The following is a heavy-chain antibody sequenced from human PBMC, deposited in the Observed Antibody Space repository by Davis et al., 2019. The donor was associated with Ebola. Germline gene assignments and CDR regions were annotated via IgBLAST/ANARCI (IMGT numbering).Heavy chain of an antibody. J-gene: IGHJ4*02. Sequence: PGGSLRLSCAASGFTFSSYSMNWVRQAPGKGLEWVSSIGSSSSYIYYADSVKGRFTISRDNAKNSLFLQMNSLRDEDTAVYYCARWSILGQWGQGTLVTVSS. CDR1: GFTFSSYS. D-gene: IGHD3-3*01. CDR2: IGSSSSYI. CDR3: ARWSILGQ. V-gene: IGHV3-21*06.